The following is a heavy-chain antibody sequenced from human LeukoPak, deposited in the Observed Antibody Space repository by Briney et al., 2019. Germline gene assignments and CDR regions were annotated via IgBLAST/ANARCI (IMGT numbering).Heavy chain of an antibody. CDR3: VRSATIAVFRYGMDV. J-gene: IGHJ6*02. CDR1: GGSITSLY. Sequence: SETLSLTCSVSGGSITSLYWSWVRQPPGKGQEYVGYVHHTGVTNYNPSLRGRVTVSMDASKSQFYLKLNSVTAADTAVYYCVRSATIAVFRYGMDVWGQGTTVTVSS. D-gene: IGHD6-19*01. CDR2: VHHTGVT. V-gene: IGHV4-59*11.